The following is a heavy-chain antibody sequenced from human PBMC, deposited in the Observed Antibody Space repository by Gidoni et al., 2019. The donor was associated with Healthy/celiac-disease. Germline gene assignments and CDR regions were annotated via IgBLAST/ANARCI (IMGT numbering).Heavy chain of an antibody. V-gene: IGHV4-38-2*02. CDR3: ARVPTDSWYFDL. Sequence: QVQLQESGPGLVKPSETLSLTCTVSGYSISSGYYWGWIRQPPGKGLEWIGSIYHSGSTYYNPSLKSRVTISVDTSKNQFSLKLSSVTAADTAVYYCARVPTDSWYFDLWGRGTLVTVSS. CDR1: GYSISSGYY. CDR2: IYHSGST. J-gene: IGHJ2*01.